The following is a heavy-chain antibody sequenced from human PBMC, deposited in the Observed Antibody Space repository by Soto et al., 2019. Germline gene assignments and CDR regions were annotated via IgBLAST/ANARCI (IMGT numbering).Heavy chain of an antibody. V-gene: IGHV4-39*01. CDR1: GGPITSENYY. D-gene: IGHD6-19*01. CDR2: ISFSGTT. Sequence: QLQLQESGPGLVKPSETLSLTCTVSGGPITSENYYWGWIRQPPGKGLEWIGTISFSGTTYYNPSFNGRVTISMDTSKNEFSLKLNSVTAADTAVFYCARQGHSYIVAGSDWFDPWGQGTLVTVSS. J-gene: IGHJ5*02. CDR3: ARQGHSYIVAGSDWFDP.